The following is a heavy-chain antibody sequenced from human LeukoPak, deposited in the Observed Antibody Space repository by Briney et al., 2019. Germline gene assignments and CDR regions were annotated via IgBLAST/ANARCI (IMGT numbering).Heavy chain of an antibody. CDR3: TRVGGYSFGPFDH. CDR2: ISWNSGDI. J-gene: IGHJ4*02. D-gene: IGHD5-18*01. Sequence: GGSLRLSCSASGFTFSSYAMHWVRQAPGKGLEWVSGISWNSGDIEYADSVKGRFTISRDNAKKSLYLQMNSLRPEDTAFYYCTRVGGYSFGPFDHWGQGTLVTVSS. CDR1: GFTFSSYA. V-gene: IGHV3-9*01.